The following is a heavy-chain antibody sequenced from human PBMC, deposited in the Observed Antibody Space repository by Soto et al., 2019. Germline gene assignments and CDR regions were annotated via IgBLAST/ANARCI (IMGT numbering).Heavy chain of an antibody. CDR2: FDPEDGET. J-gene: IGHJ6*02. Sequence: AASVKVSCKVSGYTLTELSMHWVRQAPGKGLEWMGGFDPEDGETIYAQKFQGRVTMTEDTSTDTAYMELSSLRSEDTAVYYCATGIVVPAALYYYYGMDVWGQGTTVTVSS. CDR3: ATGIVVPAALYYYYGMDV. CDR1: GYTLTELS. D-gene: IGHD2-2*01. V-gene: IGHV1-24*01.